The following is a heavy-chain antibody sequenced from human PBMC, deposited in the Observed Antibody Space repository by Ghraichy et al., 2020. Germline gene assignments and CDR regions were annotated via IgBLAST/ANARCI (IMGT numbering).Heavy chain of an antibody. CDR3: ARDPMVRGVLDY. D-gene: IGHD3-10*01. Sequence: ASVKVSCKASGYTFTSYDINWVRQATGQGLEWMGWMNPNSGNTGYAQKFQGRVTMTRNTSISTAYMELSSLRSEDTAVYYCARDPMVRGVLDYWGQGTLVTVSS. V-gene: IGHV1-8*01. J-gene: IGHJ4*02. CDR1: GYTFTSYD. CDR2: MNPNSGNT.